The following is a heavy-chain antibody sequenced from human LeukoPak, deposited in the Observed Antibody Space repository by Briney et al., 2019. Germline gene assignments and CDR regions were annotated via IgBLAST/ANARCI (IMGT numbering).Heavy chain of an antibody. CDR1: GGSFSGYY. D-gene: IGHD1-20*01. CDR2: INHSGST. Sequence: SETLSLTCAVYGGSFSGYYWSWIRQPPGKGLEWIGEINHSGSTNYNPSLKSRVTISVDTSKNQFSLKLSSVTAADTAVYYCARQGPYNWKAYPWGQGTLDTVSS. V-gene: IGHV4-34*01. CDR3: ARQGPYNWKAYP. J-gene: IGHJ5*02.